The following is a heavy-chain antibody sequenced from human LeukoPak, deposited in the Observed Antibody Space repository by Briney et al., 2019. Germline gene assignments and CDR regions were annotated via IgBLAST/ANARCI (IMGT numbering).Heavy chain of an antibody. CDR1: GGSISSGSYY. V-gene: IGHV4-61*02. Sequence: SQTLSLTCTASGGSISSGSYYWSWIRQPAGKGLEWIGRIYTSGSTNYNPSLKSRVTISVDTSKNQFSLKLSSVTAADTAVYYCARDTTGSSLDYWGQGTLVTVSS. D-gene: IGHD1-26*01. CDR2: IYTSGST. CDR3: ARDTTGSSLDY. J-gene: IGHJ4*02.